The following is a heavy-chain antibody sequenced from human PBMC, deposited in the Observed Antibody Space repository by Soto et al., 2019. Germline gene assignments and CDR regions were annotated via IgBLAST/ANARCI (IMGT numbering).Heavy chain of an antibody. CDR3: VKVPLRPYYFDY. D-gene: IGHD4-17*01. CDR1: GFTFANYA. V-gene: IGHV3-23*01. J-gene: IGHJ4*02. Sequence: GGSLRLSCTASGFTFANYAMHWVRQAPGKGLEWVSRVSAGGDNTDYADAVKGRFTISRDNSKNTLFLQMTSLRAEDTALYYCVKVPLRPYYFDYWGPGTMVTVSS. CDR2: VSAGGDNT.